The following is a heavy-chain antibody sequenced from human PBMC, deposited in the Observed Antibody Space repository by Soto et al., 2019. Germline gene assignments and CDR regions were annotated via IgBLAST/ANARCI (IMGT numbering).Heavy chain of an antibody. CDR3: ARDGQGMDV. J-gene: IGHJ6*02. V-gene: IGHV4-61*01. CDR2: IFFTGSA. Sequence: PSETLSLTCTVSGGSVSTGSYDWSCIRQPPGKGLEWIGKIFFTGSAHYNPSLRNRVTMSVDTSKDQFSLTLTSVNAADTAVYYCARDGQGMDVWGQGTTETVS. CDR1: GGSVSTGSYD.